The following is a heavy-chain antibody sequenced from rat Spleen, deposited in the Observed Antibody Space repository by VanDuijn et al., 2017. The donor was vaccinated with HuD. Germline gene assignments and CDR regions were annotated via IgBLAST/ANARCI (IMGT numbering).Heavy chain of an antibody. D-gene: IGHD1-4*01. CDR1: GITFTNYW. J-gene: IGHJ2*01. V-gene: IGHV5-31*01. Sequence: EVQLVESGGGLVQPGGSLKLSCVASGITFTNYWMTWIRQAPGKGLEWIASITNTGDSTYYLDSVKGRFTISRNNAKSTLYLQMSSLRYEDTATYYCSPLPGRNLAYWGQGVVVTVSS. CDR3: SPLPGRNLAY. CDR2: ITNTGDST.